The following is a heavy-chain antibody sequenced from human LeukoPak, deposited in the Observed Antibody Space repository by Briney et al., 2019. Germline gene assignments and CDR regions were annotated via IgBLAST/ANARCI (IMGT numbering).Heavy chain of an antibody. CDR3: ARVQGYCSTTSCYPHY. J-gene: IGHJ4*02. Sequence: ASVKVSCKASGYTFTSYAMHWVRQAPGQRLEWMGWINTNTGNPTYAQGFTGRFVFSLDTSVNTAYLQISSLKAEDTAIYYCARVQGYCSTTSCYPHYWGQGTLVTVSS. CDR2: INTNTGNP. D-gene: IGHD2-2*01. CDR1: GYTFTSYA. V-gene: IGHV7-4-1*02.